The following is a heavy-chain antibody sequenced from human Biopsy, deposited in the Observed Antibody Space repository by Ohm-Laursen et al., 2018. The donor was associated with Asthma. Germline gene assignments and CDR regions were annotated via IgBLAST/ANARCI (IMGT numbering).Heavy chain of an antibody. CDR2: LYHSGTT. V-gene: IGHV4-30-2*01. J-gene: IGHJ5*02. CDR3: ARIYDYWSGHYGFDP. D-gene: IGHD3-3*01. Sequence: TLSLTCAVSGVSVGTRGYSWTWIRQTPGRGLEWIGYLYHSGTTYYSPSLRSRVAILEDKSRNQFSLNLKSVTAADTAVYYCARIYDYWSGHYGFDPWGQGTLVTVPS. CDR1: GVSVGTRGYS.